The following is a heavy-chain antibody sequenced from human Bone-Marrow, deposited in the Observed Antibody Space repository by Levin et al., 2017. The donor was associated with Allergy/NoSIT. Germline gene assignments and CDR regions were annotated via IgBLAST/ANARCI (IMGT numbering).Heavy chain of an antibody. CDR2: IVSDGTTT. D-gene: IGHD3-10*01. CDR1: GFTFSALW. J-gene: IGHJ4*02. Sequence: GASVKVSCAASGFTFSALWMHWVRQAPGKGLVWVSHIVSDGTTTAYADSVKGRFTISRDNAKNMLYLQMNSLRAEDTAVYYCVRDGPGVRSFHYWGQGTLVTVSS. V-gene: IGHV3-74*01. CDR3: VRDGPGVRSFHY.